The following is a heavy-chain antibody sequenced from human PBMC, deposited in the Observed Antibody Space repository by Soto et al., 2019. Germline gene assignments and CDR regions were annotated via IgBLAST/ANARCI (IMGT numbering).Heavy chain of an antibody. D-gene: IGHD2-2*01. CDR2: INQDGTEK. Sequence: EVQLVESGGGLVQPGGSLRLSCAASGFTFSTYWMSWVRQAPGKGLEWVANINQDGTEKYYVDSVKGRFTISRDNAKNSLYLQIIRLSAEDTAVYYCARGRGWNIVIIPAASDYWGQGTLVTVSS. CDR3: ARGRGWNIVIIPAASDY. V-gene: IGHV3-7*01. CDR1: GFTFSTYW. J-gene: IGHJ4*02.